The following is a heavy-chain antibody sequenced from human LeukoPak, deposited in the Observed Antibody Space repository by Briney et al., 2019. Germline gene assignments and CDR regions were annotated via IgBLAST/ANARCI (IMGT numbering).Heavy chain of an antibody. CDR3: TTDYDFWSGYYIPGYFQH. CDR1: GFTFSSYA. Sequence: GGSLRLSCAASGFTFSSYAMSWVRQAPGKGLEWVGRIKSKTDGGTTDYAAPVKGRFTISRDDSKNTLYLQMNSLKTEDTAVYYCTTDYDFWSGYYIPGYFQHWGQGTLVTVSS. D-gene: IGHD3-3*01. CDR2: IKSKTDGGTT. J-gene: IGHJ1*01. V-gene: IGHV3-15*01.